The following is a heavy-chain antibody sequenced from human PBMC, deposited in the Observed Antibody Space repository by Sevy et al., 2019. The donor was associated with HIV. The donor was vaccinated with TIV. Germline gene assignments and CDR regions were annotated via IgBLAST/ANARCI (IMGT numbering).Heavy chain of an antibody. J-gene: IGHJ5*02. CDR3: ARGFYYYDSSGYYWP. V-gene: IGHV1-2*02. CDR2: INPNSGGT. D-gene: IGHD3-22*01. CDR1: GYTFTGYY. Sequence: ASVKVSCKASGYTFTGYYMHWVRQAPGQGLEWMGWINPNSGGTNYAPKFQGRVTMTRDTSISTAYMELSRLRSDDTAVYYCARGFYYYDSSGYYWPWGQGTLVTVSS.